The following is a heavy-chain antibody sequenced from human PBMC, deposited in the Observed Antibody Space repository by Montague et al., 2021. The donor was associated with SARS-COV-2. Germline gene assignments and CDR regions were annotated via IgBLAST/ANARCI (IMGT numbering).Heavy chain of an antibody. CDR3: TADFSDTAEQMAQTDL. CDR2: IKSKAVGGAI. J-gene: IGHJ5*02. D-gene: IGHD5-24*01. CDR1: GFTFSSAW. V-gene: IGHV3-15*01. Sequence: SLRFSCAASGFTFSSAWMTWVRQSPGKGLEWVGRIKSKAVGGAIQYATSVKGRFTISRDDSENTLYLQMDSLTTEDTAVYYCTADFSDTAEQMAQTDLWGQGTLVTVSP.